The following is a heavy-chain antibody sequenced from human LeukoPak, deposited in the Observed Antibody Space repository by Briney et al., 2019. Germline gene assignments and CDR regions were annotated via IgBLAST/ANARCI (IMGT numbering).Heavy chain of an antibody. J-gene: IGHJ4*02. D-gene: IGHD1-26*01. CDR1: GFTFSSYA. Sequence: GGSLRLSCAASGFTFSSYAMSWVRQAPGKGLEWVSAISGSGGSTYYADSVKGRFTISRDNSKNTLYLQMNSLRAEDTAVYYCAKKNSGSYGTSFFFDYWGQGTLVTVSS. CDR3: AKKNSGSYGTSFFFDY. CDR2: ISGSGGST. V-gene: IGHV3-23*01.